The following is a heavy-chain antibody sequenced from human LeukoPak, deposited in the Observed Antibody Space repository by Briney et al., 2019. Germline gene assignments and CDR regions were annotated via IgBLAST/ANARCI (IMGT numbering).Heavy chain of an antibody. D-gene: IGHD3-22*01. V-gene: IGHV3-66*01. CDR1: GFTFSSYS. J-gene: IGHJ4*02. CDR3: ARDPHYYDSSGYYYGGMNY. CDR2: IYSGGST. Sequence: GGSLRLSCAASGFTFSSYSMNWVRQALGKGLEWVSVIYSGGSTYYADSVKGRFTIPRDNSKNTLYLQMNSLRAEDTAVYYCARDPHYYDSSGYYYGGMNYWGQGTLVTVSS.